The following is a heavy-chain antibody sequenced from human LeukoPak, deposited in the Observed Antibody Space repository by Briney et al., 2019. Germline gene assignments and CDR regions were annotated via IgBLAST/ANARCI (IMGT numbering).Heavy chain of an antibody. CDR1: GYTFTSYA. J-gene: IGHJ6*03. V-gene: IGHV1-3*01. D-gene: IGHD6-6*01. CDR3: ARDRYGGIAARPHYYYYYMDV. Sequence: GASVTVSCKASGYTFTSYAMHWVRQAPGQRLEWMGWTNAGNGNTKYSQKFQGRVTITRDTSASTAYMELSSLRSEDTAVYYCARDRYGGIAARPHYYYYYMDVWGKGTTVTVSS. CDR2: TNAGNGNT.